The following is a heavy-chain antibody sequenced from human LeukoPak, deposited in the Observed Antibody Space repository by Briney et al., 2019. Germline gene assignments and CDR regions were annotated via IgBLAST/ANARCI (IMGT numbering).Heavy chain of an antibody. Sequence: PSETLSLTCTVSGGSINSGDYYWSWIPQPPGKGLEWIGYIYYSGSTYYNPSLKSLVTISVDTSKNQFSLKLSSVTAADTAVYYCARDRYGGNGIWFDPWGQGTLVTVSS. V-gene: IGHV4-30-4*01. CDR3: ARDRYGGNGIWFDP. CDR1: GGSINSGDYY. J-gene: IGHJ5*02. CDR2: IYYSGST. D-gene: IGHD4-23*01.